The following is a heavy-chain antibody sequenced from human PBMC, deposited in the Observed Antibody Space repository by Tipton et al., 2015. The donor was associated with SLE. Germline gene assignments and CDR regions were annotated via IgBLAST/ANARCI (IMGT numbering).Heavy chain of an antibody. CDR1: GGSFSGYY. D-gene: IGHD6-19*01. V-gene: IGHV4-34*01. J-gene: IGHJ4*02. CDR2: INHNGST. CDR3: ARGRGLDLH. Sequence: TLSLTCAVYGGSFSGYYWSWIRQPPGKGLEWIGEINHNGSTNYNPSLKSRVTISVDTSKNQFSLKLSSVTAADTAVYYCARGRGLDLHWGQGTLVTVSS.